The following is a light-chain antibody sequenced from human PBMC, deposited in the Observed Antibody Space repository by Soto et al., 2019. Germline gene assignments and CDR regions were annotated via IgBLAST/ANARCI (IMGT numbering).Light chain of an antibody. CDR1: SSDIDDYYY. V-gene: IGLV2-14*01. J-gene: IGLJ1*01. Sequence: QSALTQPASVSGSPGQSITISCTGTSSDIDDYYYVSWYQQHPGKAPKLILSEVSNRPSGVSNRFSGDKSGNTACLTISGLQAEAEADYYCSSYTSSTPLYVFGTGTKLTVL. CDR2: EVS. CDR3: SSYTSSTPLYV.